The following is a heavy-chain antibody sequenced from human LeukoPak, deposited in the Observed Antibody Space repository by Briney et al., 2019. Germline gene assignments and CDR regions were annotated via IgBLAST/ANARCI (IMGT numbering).Heavy chain of an antibody. CDR1: GGSISSGDDY. CDR3: AREIRWFGELFSPLDY. CDR2: IYYSGST. D-gene: IGHD3-10*01. J-gene: IGHJ4*02. Sequence: SQTLSLTCTVSGGSISSGDDYWSWLRQPPGKGLEWIVYIYYSGSTYYNPSLKSRVTLSVDTSKNQSSLKLNSVTAADTAVYYCAREIRWFGELFSPLDYWGQGTLVTVSS. V-gene: IGHV4-30-4*01.